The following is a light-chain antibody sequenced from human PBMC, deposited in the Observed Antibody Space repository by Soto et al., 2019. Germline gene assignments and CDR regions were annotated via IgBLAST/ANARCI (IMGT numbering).Light chain of an antibody. Sequence: EIVMTQSTATLSLSPGERATLSCRASQSISNKLVWYQQKLGQAPRLLIYGASTRATGIPARFSGSGSGTDFTLTISRLEPEDFAVYYCQQYGSSPPTFGQGTLLEI. J-gene: IGKJ5*01. CDR1: QSISNK. CDR3: QQYGSSPPT. V-gene: IGKV3-20*01. CDR2: GAS.